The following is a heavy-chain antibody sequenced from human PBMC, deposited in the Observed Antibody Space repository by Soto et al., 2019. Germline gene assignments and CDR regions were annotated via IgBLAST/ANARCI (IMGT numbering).Heavy chain of an antibody. CDR1: GFTFSNFA. J-gene: IGHJ3*01. D-gene: IGHD3-22*01. Sequence: PWGSLRLSCAASGFTFSNFAITWCRHSPFKWLEWVSVISGSGDSTYYADSVKGRFSISRDESTNTLYLQVSSLRAEDTAVYYCAKARPSGGYYYVEALDVWGQGTMVTVSS. V-gene: IGHV3-23*01. CDR3: AKARPSGGYYYVEALDV. CDR2: ISGSGDST.